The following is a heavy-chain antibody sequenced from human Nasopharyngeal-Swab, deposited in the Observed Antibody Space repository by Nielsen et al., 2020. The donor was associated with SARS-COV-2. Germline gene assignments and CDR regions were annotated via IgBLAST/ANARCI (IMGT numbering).Heavy chain of an antibody. D-gene: IGHD6-19*01. CDR1: GFAYNNYA. Sequence: GGSLRLSCAASGFAYNNYAMNWVRQAPGKGLEWVSVISGSGDTTYYADSVKGRFTISRDNSKNTLYLQMNSLTAEDTAVYFCAKGRNHILVTGTLFDYWGQGTLVTVSS. V-gene: IGHV3-23*01. CDR3: AKGRNHILVTGTLFDY. CDR2: ISGSGDTT. J-gene: IGHJ4*02.